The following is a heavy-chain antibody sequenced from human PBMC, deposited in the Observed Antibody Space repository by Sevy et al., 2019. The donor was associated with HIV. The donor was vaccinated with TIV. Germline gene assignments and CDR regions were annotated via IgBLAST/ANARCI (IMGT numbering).Heavy chain of an antibody. Sequence: GGSLRLSCAASGLSFSNAWMAWVRQAPGKGLEWVGRIRSETGGGTTDFAAFAKGKFTILRDDPKNTLYLQMNSLKTEDTAVYYCAIDHRRDGMIVVPFEKWGLGTLVTVSS. J-gene: IGHJ4*02. D-gene: IGHD3-22*01. V-gene: IGHV3-15*01. CDR3: AIDHRRDGMIVVPFEK. CDR2: IRSETGGGTT. CDR1: GLSFSNAW.